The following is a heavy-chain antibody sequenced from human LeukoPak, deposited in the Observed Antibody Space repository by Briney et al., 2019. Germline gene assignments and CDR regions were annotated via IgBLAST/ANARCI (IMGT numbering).Heavy chain of an antibody. CDR3: ARSSTGSYFDY. CDR1: GASISSYY. J-gene: IGHJ4*02. D-gene: IGHD3-3*02. Sequence: TSETLSLTCTVSGASISSYYWHWLRQPPGKGLEWIGYMHYSGSTNYNPSLKSRVTISVDTSKNQFSLKLSSVTAADTAVYYCARSSTGSYFDYWGQGTLVTVSS. V-gene: IGHV4-59*01. CDR2: MHYSGST.